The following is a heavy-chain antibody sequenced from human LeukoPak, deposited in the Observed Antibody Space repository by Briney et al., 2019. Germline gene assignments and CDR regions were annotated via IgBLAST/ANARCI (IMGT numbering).Heavy chain of an antibody. V-gene: IGHV3-33*06. CDR1: GFRFSDYG. Sequence: GALRLSCAASGFRFSDYGMHWVRQAPGKGLEWVAVIWCDRGKKFYADSVEGRFTISSDNSKNTLFLQMNSLRDEDTAVYYCAKGDNYKPLYFDNWGQGSLVTVTA. J-gene: IGHJ4*02. D-gene: IGHD1-20*01. CDR3: AKGDNYKPLYFDN. CDR2: IWCDRGKK.